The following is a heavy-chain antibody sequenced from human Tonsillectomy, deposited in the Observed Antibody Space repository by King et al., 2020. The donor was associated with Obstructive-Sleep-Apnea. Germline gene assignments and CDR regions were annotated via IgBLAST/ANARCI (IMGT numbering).Heavy chain of an antibody. Sequence: VQLQESGPGLVNPSQTLSLTCAVSGDFISSDESYWGWLRQQPGKAPAWIGSIHNTGQTDNDPSLRGGTSVSLDTSMNHFSLRRSSVSAADTAVYYCARDPVRLPGHTYDYWGQGTLVTVSS. D-gene: IGHD4-17*01. CDR2: IHNTGQT. V-gene: IGHV4-31*11. J-gene: IGHJ4*02. CDR1: GDFISSDESY. CDR3: ARDPVRLPGHTYDY.